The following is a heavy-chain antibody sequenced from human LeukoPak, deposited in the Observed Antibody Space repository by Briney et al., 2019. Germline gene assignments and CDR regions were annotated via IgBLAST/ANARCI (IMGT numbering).Heavy chain of an antibody. Sequence: GGSLRLSCAASGFTFSDYYMSWIRQAPGKGLEWVSYISRSSSYTNYADSVKGRFTISRDNAKNSLYLQMNSLRAEDTAVYYCARDGHYDILTGYVVGYFDYWGQGTLVTVSS. V-gene: IGHV3-11*05. J-gene: IGHJ4*02. CDR3: ARDGHYDILTGYVVGYFDY. CDR1: GFTFSDYY. CDR2: ISRSSSYT. D-gene: IGHD3-9*01.